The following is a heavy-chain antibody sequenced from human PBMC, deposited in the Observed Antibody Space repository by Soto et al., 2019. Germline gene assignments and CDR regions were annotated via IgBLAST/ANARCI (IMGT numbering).Heavy chain of an antibody. V-gene: IGHV4-59*06. CDR2: IYYSGST. CDR1: GGSISSYY. CDR3: ARAGYYYDSSGYYPGFDP. J-gene: IGHJ5*02. D-gene: IGHD3-22*01. Sequence: PSETLSLTCTVSGGSISSYYWSWIRQPPGKGLEWIGYIYYSGSTYYNPSLKSRVTISVDTSKNQFSLKLSSVTAADTAVYYCARAGYYYDSSGYYPGFDPWGQGTLVTVSS.